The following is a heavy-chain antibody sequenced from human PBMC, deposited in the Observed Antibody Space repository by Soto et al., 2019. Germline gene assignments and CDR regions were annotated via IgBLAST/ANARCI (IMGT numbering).Heavy chain of an antibody. CDR1: GVSLSSGGSN. V-gene: IGHV4-31*03. Sequence: TLSLTCTVSGVSLSSGGSNWNWIRQHPGEGLEWIGYITYGGVSYSTPSLRSRVTMSVDTSKNQFSLRLASVTTADTAVYYCARDSGESLRFFDYWGQGTPVTVSS. CDR3: ARDSGESLRFFDY. D-gene: IGHD3-10*01. J-gene: IGHJ4*02. CDR2: ITYGGVS.